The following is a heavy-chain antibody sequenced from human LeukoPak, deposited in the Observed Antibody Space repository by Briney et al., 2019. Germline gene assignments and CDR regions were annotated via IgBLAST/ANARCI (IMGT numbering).Heavy chain of an antibody. Sequence: SETLSLTCTVSGGSITSHYWSWIRQPPGKGLEWIGYISYSGTTNYNPSLKSRVTISADTSKNQLALKVSSVTAADTAVYYCARDMEGGINWFDPWGQGTLVTVSS. D-gene: IGHD1-1*01. J-gene: IGHJ5*02. V-gene: IGHV4-59*11. CDR1: GGSITSHY. CDR2: ISYSGTT. CDR3: ARDMEGGINWFDP.